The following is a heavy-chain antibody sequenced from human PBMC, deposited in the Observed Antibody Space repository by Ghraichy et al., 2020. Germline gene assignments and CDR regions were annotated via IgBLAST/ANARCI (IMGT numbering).Heavy chain of an antibody. CDR2: ISYDGSNK. Sequence: GSLNISCAASGFTFSDYPMHWVRQAPGKGLEWVAVISYDGSNKYYADSVKGRFTISRDNSKNTLYVQMNSLRAEDTAVYYCVRDRTSIVVVPAATPGYWGQGTLVTVSS. CDR3: VRDRTSIVVVPAATPGY. J-gene: IGHJ4*02. D-gene: IGHD2-2*01. CDR1: GFTFSDYP. V-gene: IGHV3-30*01.